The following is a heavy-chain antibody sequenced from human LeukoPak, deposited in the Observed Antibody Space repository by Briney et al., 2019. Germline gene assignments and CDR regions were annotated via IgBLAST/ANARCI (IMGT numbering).Heavy chain of an antibody. CDR2: IYQSGST. V-gene: IGHV4-38-2*02. Sequence: PSETLSLTCTVSGYSISSGYYWGWIRQPPGKGLEWIGSIYQSGSTYYNPSLKSRVTISVDTSKNQFSLKLSSVTAADTAVYYCARGLGTTGTTFSLDAFDIWGQGTMVTVSS. CDR3: ARGLGTTGTTFSLDAFDI. J-gene: IGHJ3*02. D-gene: IGHD1-1*01. CDR1: GYSISSGYY.